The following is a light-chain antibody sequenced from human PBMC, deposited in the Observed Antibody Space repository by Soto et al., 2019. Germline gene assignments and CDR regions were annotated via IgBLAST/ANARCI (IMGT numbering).Light chain of an antibody. J-gene: IGKJ1*01. CDR1: QSVSSN. V-gene: IGKV3-15*01. Sequence: EIVMTQSPDTLSVSPGERATLSCRASQSVSSNFAWYQQKPGQVPRLLIYGASTRATGIPARFSGSGSGTEFTLTISSLQSEDFAVYYCQHYNNLWAFGQGTRVEI. CDR2: GAS. CDR3: QHYNNLWA.